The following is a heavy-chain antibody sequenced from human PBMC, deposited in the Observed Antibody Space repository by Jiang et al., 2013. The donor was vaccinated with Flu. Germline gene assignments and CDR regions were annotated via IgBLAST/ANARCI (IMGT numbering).Heavy chain of an antibody. CDR3: AAGESPGIAVAGTGDAFDI. V-gene: IGHV4-34*01. Sequence: KSRVTISVDTSKNQFSLKLSSVTAADTAVYYCAAGESPGIAVAGTGDAFDIWGQGTMVTVSS. D-gene: IGHD6-19*01. J-gene: IGHJ3*02.